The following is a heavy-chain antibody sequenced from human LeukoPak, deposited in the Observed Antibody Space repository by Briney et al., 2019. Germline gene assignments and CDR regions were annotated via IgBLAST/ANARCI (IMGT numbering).Heavy chain of an antibody. J-gene: IGHJ5*02. CDR2: ISSNGGST. D-gene: IGHD3-3*01. CDR1: GFTFSSYA. CDR3: ARGQNVYYEFSDWFDP. Sequence: GGALRLSCAASGFTFSSYAMHWVRQAPGKGLEYVSAISSNGGSTYYANSVKGRFTISRDNSKNTLYLQMGSLRAEDMAVYYCARGQNVYYEFSDWFDPWGQGTLVTVSS. V-gene: IGHV3-64*01.